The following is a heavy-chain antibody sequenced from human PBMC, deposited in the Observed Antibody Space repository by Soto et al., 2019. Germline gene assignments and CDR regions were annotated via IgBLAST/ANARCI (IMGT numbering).Heavy chain of an antibody. CDR2: ISDSGGSA. Sequence: EVQLLESGGGLVQPGGSLRLSCAASGFTFSTYAMGWVRQAPGKGLEWVSFISDSGGSAYYADSVKGRFTISRDNSKNMLYLQMNSPRGEDTAVYYCAKVDRSSGSGSFDSWGQGTLVIVSS. CDR3: AKVDRSSGSGSFDS. D-gene: IGHD1-26*01. J-gene: IGHJ4*02. V-gene: IGHV3-23*01. CDR1: GFTFSTYA.